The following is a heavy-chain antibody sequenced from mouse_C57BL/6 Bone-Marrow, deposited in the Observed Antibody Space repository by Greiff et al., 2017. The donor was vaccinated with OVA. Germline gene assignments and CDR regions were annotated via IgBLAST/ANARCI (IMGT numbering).Heavy chain of an antibody. CDR1: GYTFTDYE. V-gene: IGHV1-15*01. Sequence: QVQLQQSGAELVRPGASVPLSCKASGYTFTDYEMPWVKQTPVHGLEWIGAIDPETGGTAYNQKFKGKAILTADKSSSTAYMELRSLTSEDSAVYYCTRGYSNYYAMDYWGQGTSVTVSS. J-gene: IGHJ4*01. CDR3: TRGYSNYYAMDY. CDR2: IDPETGGT. D-gene: IGHD2-5*01.